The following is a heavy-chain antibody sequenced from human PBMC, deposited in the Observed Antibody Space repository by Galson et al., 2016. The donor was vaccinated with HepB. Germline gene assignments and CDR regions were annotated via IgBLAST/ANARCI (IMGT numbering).Heavy chain of an antibody. D-gene: IGHD4-17*01. Sequence: LSLTCSVSGGSISGGGHYWSWIRQHPGKGLEWIGYIYYSGSTYYNPSLKSRVTISVDTSKNQFSLKLSSVTAADTAVYYCARVGNDYGEYFDDWGQGTLVTVSS. CDR3: ARVGNDYGEYFDD. CDR1: GGSISGGGHY. J-gene: IGHJ4*02. CDR2: IYYSGST. V-gene: IGHV4-31*03.